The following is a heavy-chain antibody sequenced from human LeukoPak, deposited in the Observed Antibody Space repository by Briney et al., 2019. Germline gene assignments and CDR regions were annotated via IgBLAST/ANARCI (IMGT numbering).Heavy chain of an antibody. CDR3: AKAGSGSTGSAFDI. Sequence: PGGSLRLSCAASGFTFDDYAMHWVRQAPGKGLEWVSGISWNSGSIGYADSVKGRFTISRDNAKNSLYLQMNSLRAEVMALYYCAKAGSGSTGSAFDIWGQGTMVTVSS. J-gene: IGHJ3*02. CDR2: ISWNSGSI. CDR1: GFTFDDYA. D-gene: IGHD3-10*01. V-gene: IGHV3-9*03.